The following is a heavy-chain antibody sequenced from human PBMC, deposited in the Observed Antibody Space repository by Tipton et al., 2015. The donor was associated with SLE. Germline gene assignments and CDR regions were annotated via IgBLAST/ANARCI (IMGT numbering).Heavy chain of an antibody. Sequence: TLSLTCAVYGGSFSGYHWTWFRQPPGQGREWIGEIADTGSPHYNPSLKSRVTISLDTSKSQFSLILNSLTAADTAVYYCARGPFQRWPPGAYWGQGTLVTVSS. V-gene: IGHV4-34*01. CDR3: ARGPFQRWPPGAY. CDR1: GGSFSGYH. J-gene: IGHJ4*02. CDR2: IADTGSP. D-gene: IGHD6-19*01.